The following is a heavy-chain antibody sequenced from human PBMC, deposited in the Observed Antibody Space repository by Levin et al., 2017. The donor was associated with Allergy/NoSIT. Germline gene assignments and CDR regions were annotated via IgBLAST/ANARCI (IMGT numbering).Heavy chain of an antibody. CDR3: ARLIGSMTCSGGSCYPYFDH. D-gene: IGHD2-15*01. Sequence: PGGSLRLSCAASGFTFSSYVMSWVRQAPGKGLEWVSIISGTGGTTYYADSVKGRFTISRDNSKNTVYLQMNSLRAEDTAVYYCARLIGSMTCSGGSCYPYFDHWGQGTLVTVSS. CDR2: ISGTGGTT. V-gene: IGHV3-23*01. CDR1: GFTFSSYV. J-gene: IGHJ4*02.